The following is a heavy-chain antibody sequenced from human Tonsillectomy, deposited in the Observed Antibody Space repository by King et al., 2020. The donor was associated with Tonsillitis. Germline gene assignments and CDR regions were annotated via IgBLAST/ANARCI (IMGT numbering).Heavy chain of an antibody. CDR1: GFTFSSYG. V-gene: IGHV3-33*01. J-gene: IGHJ4*02. Sequence: QLVQSGGGVVQPGRSLRLSCAASGFTFSSYGMHWVRQAPGKGLEGVAVIWYDGSSKYYADSVKGRFTISRDNSKNTLYLQMNSLRAEDTAVYYCARVLYGSGSLDLYYFDYWGQGTLVTVSS. CDR3: ARVLYGSGSLDLYYFDY. D-gene: IGHD3-10*01. CDR2: IWYDGSSK.